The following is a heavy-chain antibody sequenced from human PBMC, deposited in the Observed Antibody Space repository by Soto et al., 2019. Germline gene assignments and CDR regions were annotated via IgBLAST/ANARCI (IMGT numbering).Heavy chain of an antibody. D-gene: IGHD6-6*01. CDR1: GGSISSYY. CDR3: ARVQQLVGGFDY. V-gene: IGHV4-59*01. J-gene: IGHJ4*02. CDR2: IYYSGST. Sequence: PXETLSLTCTVAGGSISSYYWSWIRQPPGKGLEWIGYIYYSGSTNYNPSLKSRVTISVDTSKNQFSLKLSSVTAADTAVYYCARVQQLVGGFDYWGQGTLVTVSS.